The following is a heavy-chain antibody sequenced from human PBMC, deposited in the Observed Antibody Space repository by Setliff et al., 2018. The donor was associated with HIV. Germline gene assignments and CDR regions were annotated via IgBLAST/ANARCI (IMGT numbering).Heavy chain of an antibody. Sequence: GGSLRLSCAASGFTFTNYYMSWIRQAPGKGLELLSYISVSGTDIKYADSVKGRFTISRDNAKNSLYLQMNSLRAEDTAVYYCVTDPRRLSYWGQGTLVTVSS. V-gene: IGHV3-11*04. CDR2: ISVSGTDI. CDR1: GFTFTNYY. D-gene: IGHD2-21*01. J-gene: IGHJ4*02. CDR3: VTDPRRLSY.